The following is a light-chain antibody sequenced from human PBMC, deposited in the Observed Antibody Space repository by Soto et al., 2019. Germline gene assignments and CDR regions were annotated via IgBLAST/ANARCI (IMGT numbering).Light chain of an antibody. CDR2: RND. CDR1: DSNIGSNY. V-gene: IGLV1-47*01. CDR3: ATWDDSLSGLV. Sequence: QLVLTQPPSASRTPGQRVTISCSGSDSNIGSNYVYWYQQLPGTAPKLLMYRNDQRPSEVPDRFSGSKSGTSASLAISGLRSEDEADYYCATWDDSLSGLVFGGGTKLTVL. J-gene: IGLJ2*01.